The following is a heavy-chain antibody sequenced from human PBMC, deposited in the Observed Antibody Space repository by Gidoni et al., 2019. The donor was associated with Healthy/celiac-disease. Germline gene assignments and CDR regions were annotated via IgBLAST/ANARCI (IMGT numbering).Heavy chain of an antibody. CDR3: ARDSHYDFWSGYSMGGSY. D-gene: IGHD3-3*01. J-gene: IGHJ4*02. CDR2: ISSSSSTI. Sequence: EVQLVESGGGLVQPGGSLRLSCAASGFTFSSYSMNWVRQAPGKGLEWVSYISSSSSTIYYADSVKGRFTISRDNAKNSLYLQMNSLRDEDTAVYYCARDSHYDFWSGYSMGGSYWGQGTLVTVSS. V-gene: IGHV3-48*02. CDR1: GFTFSSYS.